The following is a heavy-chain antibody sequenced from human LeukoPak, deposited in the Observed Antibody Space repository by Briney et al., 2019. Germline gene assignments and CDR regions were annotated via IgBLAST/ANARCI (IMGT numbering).Heavy chain of an antibody. Sequence: GGSLRLSCAASGFTFSSYWMSWVRQAPGKGLEWVANIKQDGNEKYYVDSVKGRFTISRDNAKNSLYLQMNSLRAEDTAVYYCARDGWYYDSSGYPSDAFDIWGQGTMVTVSS. V-gene: IGHV3-7*01. CDR1: GFTFSSYW. J-gene: IGHJ3*02. D-gene: IGHD3-22*01. CDR2: IKQDGNEK. CDR3: ARDGWYYDSSGYPSDAFDI.